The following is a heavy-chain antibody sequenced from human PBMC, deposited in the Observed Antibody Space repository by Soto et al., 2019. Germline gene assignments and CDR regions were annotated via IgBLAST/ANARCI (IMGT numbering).Heavy chain of an antibody. CDR2: ISGSGITT. V-gene: IGHV3-23*01. J-gene: IGHJ4*02. CDR3: GKLLDPGDFHPFDY. CDR1: GFTFSSYA. D-gene: IGHD2-21*02. Sequence: GGSLRLSCAASGFTFSSYAMTWVRQAPGQGLEWVSTISGSGITTYYADSVKGRFTVSRGSSDNTLYLQMNSLRVEDTALYYCGKLLDPGDFHPFDYWGQGALVTV.